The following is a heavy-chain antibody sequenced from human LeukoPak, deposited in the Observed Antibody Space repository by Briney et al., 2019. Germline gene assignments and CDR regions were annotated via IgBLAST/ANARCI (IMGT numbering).Heavy chain of an antibody. CDR1: AGSVSTGGYF. Sequence: SETLSLTSTVSAGSVSTGGYFWSWIRQHPGKGLEWIGYIYYSGSTFYNPSLKSRVTISLDTSKNQFSLNLSSVTAADTAVYFCARDLPGYDIVWGQGTLVTVSS. J-gene: IGHJ4*02. CDR2: IYYSGST. D-gene: IGHD3-9*01. CDR3: ARDLPGYDIV. V-gene: IGHV4-31*03.